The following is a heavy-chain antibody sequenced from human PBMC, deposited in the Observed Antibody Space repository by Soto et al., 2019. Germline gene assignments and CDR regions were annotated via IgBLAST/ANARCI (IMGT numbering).Heavy chain of an antibody. Sequence: ASVKVSCKASGYTFTSYGISWVRQAPGQGLEWMGWISAYNGNTNYAQKLQGRVTMTTDTSTSTAYVELRSLRSDDTAVYYCARDSKGEPVWSVYLGAFVIHYMYFWGQGTSVLGSS. CDR3: ARDSKGEPVWSVYLGAFVIHYMYF. D-gene: IGHD3-3*01. CDR1: GYTFTSYG. V-gene: IGHV1-18*01. CDR2: ISAYNGNT. J-gene: IGHJ6*03.